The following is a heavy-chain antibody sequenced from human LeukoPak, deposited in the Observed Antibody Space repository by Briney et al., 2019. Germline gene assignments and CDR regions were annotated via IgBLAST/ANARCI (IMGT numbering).Heavy chain of an antibody. CDR2: IYSGGST. D-gene: IGHD4-11*01. CDR3: VKDLLQVTMKKLDH. Sequence: PGGSLRLSCAASGFTVSSNYMSWVRQAPGKGLERVSVIYSGGSTYYTDSVKGRFTISRDNSKNTLYLQMSSLRPEDTAVYYCVKDLLQVTMKKLDHWGQGTLVTVSS. V-gene: IGHV3-53*05. J-gene: IGHJ4*02. CDR1: GFTVSSNY.